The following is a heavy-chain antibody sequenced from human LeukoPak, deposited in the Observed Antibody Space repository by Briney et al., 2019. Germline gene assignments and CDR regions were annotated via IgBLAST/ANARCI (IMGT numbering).Heavy chain of an antibody. CDR2: IYSGGST. V-gene: IGHV3-66*01. Sequence: GGSLRLSCAASGITVSSSYMSWVRQAPGKGLEWISTIYSGGSTYYADSVKGRFTISRDNSKNTVFLQMNSLRAEDTAVYYCASGKYAPVGATYSFDIWGQGTMVTVSS. J-gene: IGHJ3*02. D-gene: IGHD2-15*01. CDR1: GITVSSSY. CDR3: ASGKYAPVGATYSFDI.